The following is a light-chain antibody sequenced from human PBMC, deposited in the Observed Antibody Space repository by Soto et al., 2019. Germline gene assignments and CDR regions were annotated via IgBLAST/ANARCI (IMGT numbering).Light chain of an antibody. CDR3: ASWDDRLNAVV. J-gene: IGLJ2*01. V-gene: IGLV1-44*01. Sequence: QSALTQPPSASGTPGQRVTITCSGSNSNIGSNTVNWYQQLPGTAPKLLVYDNNKRPSGVPGRFSDSKSGTSASLAISGLQSEDEADYYCASWDDRLNAVVFGGRTKLTVL. CDR1: NSNIGSNT. CDR2: DNN.